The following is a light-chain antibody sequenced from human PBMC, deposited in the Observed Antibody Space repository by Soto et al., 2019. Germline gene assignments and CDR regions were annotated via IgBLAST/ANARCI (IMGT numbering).Light chain of an antibody. J-gene: IGKJ1*01. CDR3: QEYNNYWT. CDR1: QTLRRW. CDR2: TAS. Sequence: DIQMPQSPSTLSASVGYTVTITCRASQTLRRWLAWYQQKPGKAPRLLIYTASTLESGVPSRFSASGSGTEFTLTISSLHPDDFATYYCQEYNNYWTFGQGTKVDIK. V-gene: IGKV1-5*01.